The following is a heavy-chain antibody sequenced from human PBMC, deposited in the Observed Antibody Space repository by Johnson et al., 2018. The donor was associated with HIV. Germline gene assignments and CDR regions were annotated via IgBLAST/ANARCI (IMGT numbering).Heavy chain of an antibody. Sequence: VQLVESGGGVVRRGGSLRLSCAASGFTFDDYGMSWVRQAPGKGLEWVPGINWNGGSPGYVGSMKGRFTISRDNTKNSLYLQMNSLRAEDTAVFYCARGAPNWNYEPFSDAFDIWGQGTMVTVSS. CDR1: GFTFDDYG. CDR3: ARGAPNWNYEPFSDAFDI. V-gene: IGHV3-20*04. J-gene: IGHJ3*02. CDR2: INWNGGSP. D-gene: IGHD1-7*01.